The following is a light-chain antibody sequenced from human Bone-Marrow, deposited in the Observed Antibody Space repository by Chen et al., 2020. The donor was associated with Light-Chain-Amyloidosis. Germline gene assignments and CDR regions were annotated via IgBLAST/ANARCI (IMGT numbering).Light chain of an antibody. J-gene: IGLJ3*02. V-gene: IGLV2-18*02. CDR1: SSDIGNWNR. CDR2: EVS. Sequence: QSALTPPPSVSGSPGQSVTISCTGTSSDIGNWNRVSWHQQPPGKAPKLIIYEVSNRPTGVPDRFSRSKSGDSASLTISVLPAEDEANCYCSSFTNSNTCVFGGWTSLPDL. CDR3: SSFTNSNTCV.